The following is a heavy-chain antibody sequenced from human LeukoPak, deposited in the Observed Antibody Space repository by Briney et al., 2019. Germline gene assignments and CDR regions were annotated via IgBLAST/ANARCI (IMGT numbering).Heavy chain of an antibody. CDR2: ISSDANTI. CDR3: ARAASGWYVFDF. V-gene: IGHV3-48*01. J-gene: IGHJ4*02. CDR1: GFTFSDYW. D-gene: IGHD6-19*01. Sequence: GGSLRLSCAASGFTFSDYWMSWVRQAPGKGLEWVSYISSDANTIHYGDSVKGRFTISRDNAKNSLYLEMNSLRVEDTAVYYCARAASGWYVFDFWGQGTLVTVSS.